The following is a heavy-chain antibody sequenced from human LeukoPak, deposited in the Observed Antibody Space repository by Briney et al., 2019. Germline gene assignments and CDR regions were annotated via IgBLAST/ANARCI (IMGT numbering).Heavy chain of an antibody. CDR2: INPNSGGT. Sequence: ASVKVSCKASGYTFTGYYMHWVRQAPGQGLEWMGWINPNSGGTKYAQKFQGRVTMTRDTSISTAYMELSSLRSDDTAVYYCARDSAFWGSLNYFDPWGQGTRVTVSS. CDR1: GYTFTGYY. V-gene: IGHV1-2*02. J-gene: IGHJ5*02. CDR3: ARDSAFWGSLNYFDP. D-gene: IGHD3-16*01.